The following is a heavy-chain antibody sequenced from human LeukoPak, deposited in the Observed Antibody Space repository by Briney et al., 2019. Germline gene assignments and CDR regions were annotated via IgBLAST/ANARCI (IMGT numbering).Heavy chain of an antibody. J-gene: IGHJ3*02. Sequence: GGSLRLSCAASGFTFSSYSMNWVRQAPGKGLEWVSSISSSSSYIYYADSVKGRFTISRDNAKNSLYLQMNSLRAEDTAVYYCARPVLIGQLRTPSVIWGQGTMVTVSS. CDR2: ISSSSSYI. V-gene: IGHV3-21*01. CDR3: ARPVLIGQLRTPSVI. CDR1: GFTFSSYS. D-gene: IGHD2-2*01.